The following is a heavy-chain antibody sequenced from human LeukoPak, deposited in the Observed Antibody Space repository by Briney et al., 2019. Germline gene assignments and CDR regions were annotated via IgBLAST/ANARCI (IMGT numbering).Heavy chain of an antibody. V-gene: IGHV3-48*01. CDR1: GFSFTIYS. Sequence: GGSLRLSCAASGFSFTIYSVNWVRQAPGKGLEWVSFISDSGRVTYYADSVKGRFTISRDTATSSLYLQMNSLRAEDTAVYYCGRDRRQIYYGVDVWGQGTTVTVSS. J-gene: IGHJ6*02. CDR2: ISDSGRVT. CDR3: GRDRRQIYYGVDV.